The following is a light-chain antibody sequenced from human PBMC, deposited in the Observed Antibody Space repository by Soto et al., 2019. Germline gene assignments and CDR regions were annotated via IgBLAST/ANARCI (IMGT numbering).Light chain of an antibody. Sequence: QSALTQPASVSGSPGQSITISCSGTYNLVSWYQQHPGKAPKLMIFEVNKRPSGVSYRFSGSKSGNTASLTISALQAEDEADYFCCSYTSSSTPVVFGGGTQLTVL. CDR2: EVN. CDR3: CSYTSSSTPVV. J-gene: IGLJ2*01. V-gene: IGLV2-14*02. CDR1: YNL.